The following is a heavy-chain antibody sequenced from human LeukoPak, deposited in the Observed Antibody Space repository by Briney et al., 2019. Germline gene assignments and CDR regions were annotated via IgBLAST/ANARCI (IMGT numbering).Heavy chain of an antibody. CDR3: ARGELGGYSSGWYYFDY. CDR1: GYTFTSYD. CDR2: MNPNSGNT. D-gene: IGHD6-19*01. J-gene: IGHJ4*02. V-gene: IGHV1-8*01. Sequence: ASVKVSCKASGYTFTSYDINWVRQATGQGLEWMGWMNPNSGNTGYAQKFQGRVTMTRDTSTSTVYMELSSLRSEDTAVYYCARGELGGYSSGWYYFDYWGQGTLVTVSS.